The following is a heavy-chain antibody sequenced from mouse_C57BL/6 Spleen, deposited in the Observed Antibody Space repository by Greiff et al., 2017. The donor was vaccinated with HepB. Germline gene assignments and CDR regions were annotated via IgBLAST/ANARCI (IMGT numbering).Heavy chain of an antibody. J-gene: IGHJ3*01. CDR1: GFSLTSYG. CDR3: ARHEGNYDYDRAWFAY. Sequence: VKLVESGPGLVAPSQSLSITCTVSGFSLTSYGVHWVRQPPGKGLEWLVVIWSDGSTTYNSALKSRLSISKDNSKSQVFLKMNSLQTDDTAMYYCARHEGNYDYDRAWFAYWGQGTLVTVSA. V-gene: IGHV2-6-1*01. D-gene: IGHD2-4*01. CDR2: IWSDGST.